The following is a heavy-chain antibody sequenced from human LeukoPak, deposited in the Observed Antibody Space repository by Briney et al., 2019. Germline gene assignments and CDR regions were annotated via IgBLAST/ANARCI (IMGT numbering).Heavy chain of an antibody. V-gene: IGHV4-59*12. Sequence: SSETLSLTCTVSGGSISSYYWSWIRQPPGKGLEWIGYIHYSGNANYSPSLKSRVTISIDKSKNQFSLKLSSVTAADTAVYYCARIGVRYYYYMDVWGKGTTVTVSS. J-gene: IGHJ6*03. CDR2: IHYSGNA. CDR1: GGSISSYY. CDR3: ARIGVRYYYYMDV.